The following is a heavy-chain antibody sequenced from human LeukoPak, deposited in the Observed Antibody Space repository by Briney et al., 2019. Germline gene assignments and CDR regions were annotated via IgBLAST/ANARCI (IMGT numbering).Heavy chain of an antibody. CDR2: IILIFGTA. V-gene: IGHV1-69*01. J-gene: IGHJ4*02. CDR3: AHIYCSSSSCYSDFDY. Sequence: SVKVSCKASGGTFSSYVISWVRQAPGQGLEWMRGIILIFGTANYAQKYQGRVTITADESTSTAYMELSSLRSEDTAVYYCAHIYCSSSSCYSDFDYWGQGTLVTVSS. CDR1: GGTFSSYV. D-gene: IGHD2-2*01.